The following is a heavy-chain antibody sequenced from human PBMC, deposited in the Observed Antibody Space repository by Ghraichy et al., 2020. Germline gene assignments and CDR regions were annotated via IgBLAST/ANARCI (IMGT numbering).Heavy chain of an antibody. CDR2: ITGSSRTI. V-gene: IGHV3-48*02. CDR1: GFTLSSYS. CDR3: ARGSKVVRFFYYDGMDV. Sequence: LSLTCVGSGFTLSSYSMNWVRQSPGKGLEWISYITGSSRTITYADSVKGRFTISRDNAQNSLYLQMNSLRDEDTAVYYCARGSKVVRFFYYDGMDVWDQGTTVTVSS. D-gene: IGHD4-23*01. J-gene: IGHJ6*02.